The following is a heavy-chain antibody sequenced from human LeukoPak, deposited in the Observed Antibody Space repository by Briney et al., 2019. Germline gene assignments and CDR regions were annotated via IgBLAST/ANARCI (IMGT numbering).Heavy chain of an antibody. Sequence: ASVRVSCKASGYSLSTFDINWVRQAPGKGLEWMGWTSGHNGDTNYAQNVQGRVTMTTDTSTSTAYMELRSLKSDDTAIYYCARGCSSIRCYVGFDNWGQGTLVTVSS. CDR1: GYSLSTFD. V-gene: IGHV1-18*01. CDR3: ARGCSSIRCYVGFDN. D-gene: IGHD2-2*01. CDR2: TSGHNGDT. J-gene: IGHJ4*02.